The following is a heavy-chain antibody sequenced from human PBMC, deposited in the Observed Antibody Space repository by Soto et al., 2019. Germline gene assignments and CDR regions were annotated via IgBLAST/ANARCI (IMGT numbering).Heavy chain of an antibody. CDR3: AKGPAAIQLYYYYGMDV. Sequence: GESLKISCKGSGYSFTSYWIAWVRQMPGKGLEWMGIIYPGDSDTRYSPSFQGQVTISADKSISTAYLQMNSLRAEDTAVYYCAKGPAAIQLYYYYGMDVWGQGTTVTVSS. D-gene: IGHD2-2*01. V-gene: IGHV5-51*01. CDR1: GYSFTSYW. J-gene: IGHJ6*02. CDR2: IYPGDSDT.